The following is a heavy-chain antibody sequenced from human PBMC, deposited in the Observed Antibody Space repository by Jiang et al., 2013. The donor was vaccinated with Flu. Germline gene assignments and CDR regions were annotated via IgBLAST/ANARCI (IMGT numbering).Heavy chain of an antibody. J-gene: IGHJ3*02. CDR1: GGSIKISTYY. V-gene: IGHV4-39*01. CDR2: IYYTGST. Sequence: GPGLVKPSETLSLTCTVSGGSIKISTYYWGWFRQPPGKGLQWIGSIYYTGSTYHNPSLKSRVTISVDPSKNQFSLKLSSVTAADTAVYSCARQWDANCIGGTCYDTFDIWGQGTMVTVSS. D-gene: IGHD2-15*01. CDR3: ARQWDANCIGGTCYDTFDI.